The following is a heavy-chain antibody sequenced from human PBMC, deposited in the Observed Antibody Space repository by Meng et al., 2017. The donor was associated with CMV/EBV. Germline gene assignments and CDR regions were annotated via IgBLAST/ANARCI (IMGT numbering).Heavy chain of an antibody. CDR3: ARCFKKNSRRVADYYYYGMDV. Sequence: ASVKVSCKASGYTFTSYGISWVRQAPGQGLEWMGWISAYNGNTNYAQKLQGRVTMTTDTSTSTAYMELRSLRSDDTAVYYCARCFKKNSRRVADYYYYGMDVWGQGTTVTVSS. CDR1: GYTFTSYG. V-gene: IGHV1-18*01. J-gene: IGHJ6*02. D-gene: IGHD4-23*01. CDR2: ISAYNGNT.